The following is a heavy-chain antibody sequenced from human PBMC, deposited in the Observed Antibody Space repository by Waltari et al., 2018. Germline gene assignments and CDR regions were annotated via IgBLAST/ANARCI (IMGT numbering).Heavy chain of an antibody. CDR1: GYTFTRYD. CDR3: ARGIASAGRPAGHYYYYMDV. J-gene: IGHJ6*03. CDR2: MTPNSGNT. V-gene: IGHV1-8*01. Sequence: QVQLVQSGAEVKKPLASVKVSCKASGYTFTRYDINWVRQATGQGIEWMGWMTPNSGNTGYAKKFKGRITMTRNTSISTAHMELSGLTSEDTAVYYCARGIASAGRPAGHYYYYMDVWGKGTTVTVSS. D-gene: IGHD6-13*01.